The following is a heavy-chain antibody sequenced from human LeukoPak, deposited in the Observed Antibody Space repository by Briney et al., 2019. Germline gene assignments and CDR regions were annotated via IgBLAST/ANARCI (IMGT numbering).Heavy chain of an antibody. CDR2: TYYRSKYYF. Sequence: SQTLSLTCAISGDSFSTNSAAWNWLRQSPSRGLEWLGRTYYRSKYYFDYAVSVKSRITINPDTSKNQFSLQLSSVTPEDTAVYYCARERLHDYSRTLDYWGQGTLVTVSS. CDR1: GDSFSTNSAA. D-gene: IGHD4-11*01. J-gene: IGHJ4*02. CDR3: ARERLHDYSRTLDY. V-gene: IGHV6-1*01.